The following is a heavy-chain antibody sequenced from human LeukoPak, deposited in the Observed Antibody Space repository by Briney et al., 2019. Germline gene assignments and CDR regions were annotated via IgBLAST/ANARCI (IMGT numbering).Heavy chain of an antibody. J-gene: IGHJ4*02. CDR2: IIVGSGAT. Sequence: ASVKVSCKASGFTSTYFAVQWVRQARGQRLEWIGWIIVGSGATKCAQDIQERVTITRDLSTSTLYMELRSLTSEDTAVYYCAADLSNPRMGASYLDSWGQGTLVTVSS. V-gene: IGHV1-58*01. CDR3: AADLSNPRMGASYLDS. D-gene: IGHD3-16*01. CDR1: GFTSTYFA.